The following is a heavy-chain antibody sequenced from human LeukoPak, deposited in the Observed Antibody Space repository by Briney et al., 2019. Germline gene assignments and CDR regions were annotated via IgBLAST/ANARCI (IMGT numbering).Heavy chain of an antibody. Sequence: KPGGSLRLSCAASGFSVSDYFFTLVRQAPGQGLEWLAYISRSGVGIAYADSVKGRFTISRDNANDLVYLQMNSLRPEDTGVYYCARDSVPGSTGYFYSMDIWGKGATVTVSS. CDR1: GFSVSDYF. CDR2: ISRSGVGI. V-gene: IGHV3-11*04. CDR3: ARDSVPGSTGYFYSMDI. D-gene: IGHD4-17*01. J-gene: IGHJ6*03.